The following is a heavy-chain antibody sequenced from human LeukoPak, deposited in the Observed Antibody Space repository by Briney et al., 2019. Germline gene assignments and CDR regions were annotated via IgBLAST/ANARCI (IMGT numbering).Heavy chain of an antibody. CDR2: ITGSGDTT. CDR1: GFTFNIYS. J-gene: IGHJ3*02. Sequence: PGGSLRLSCAASGFTFNIYSMNWVRQAPRKGLEWVSAITGSGDTTYYAESVKGRFTISRDNSKNTLSLQVNSVRADDTAVYYCARGCTSTSCPRDIWGQGTMVTVSS. D-gene: IGHD2-2*01. V-gene: IGHV3-23*01. CDR3: ARGCTSTSCPRDI.